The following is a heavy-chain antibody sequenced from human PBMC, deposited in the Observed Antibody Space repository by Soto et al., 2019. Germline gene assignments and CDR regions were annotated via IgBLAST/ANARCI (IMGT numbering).Heavy chain of an antibody. CDR1: GGSFSGYY. Sequence: QVQLQQWGAGLLKPSETLSLTRAVYGGSFSGYYWSWIRQPPGKGLEWIGEINHSGSTNYNPSLKSRVTISVDTSKNQFSLKLSSVTAADTAVYYCARIWDSSGWYYFDYWGQGTLVTVSS. D-gene: IGHD6-19*01. CDR2: INHSGST. V-gene: IGHV4-34*01. J-gene: IGHJ4*02. CDR3: ARIWDSSGWYYFDY.